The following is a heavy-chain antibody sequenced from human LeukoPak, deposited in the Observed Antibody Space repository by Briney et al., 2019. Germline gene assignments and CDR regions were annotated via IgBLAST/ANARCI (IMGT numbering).Heavy chain of an antibody. CDR2: ISSSSSYI. CDR1: GFTFSSYW. V-gene: IGHV3-21*04. Sequence: GGSLRLSCAVSGFTFSSYWMHWVRQAPGKGLEWVSSISSSSSYIYYADSVKGRFTISRDNAKNSLYLQMNSLRAEDTALYYCARLKRDSSGYYYIGAFDIWGQGTMVTVSS. CDR3: ARLKRDSSGYYYIGAFDI. J-gene: IGHJ3*02. D-gene: IGHD3-22*01.